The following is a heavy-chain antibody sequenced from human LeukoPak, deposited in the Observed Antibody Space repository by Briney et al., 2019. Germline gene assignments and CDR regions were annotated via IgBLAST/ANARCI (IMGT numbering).Heavy chain of an antibody. CDR3: AKDPSSPFGVVTYYFDY. CDR1: GFTFSSYG. D-gene: IGHD3-3*01. CDR2: IRYDGSNK. Sequence: GGSLRLSCAASGFTFSSYGMHWVCQAPGKGLEWVAFIRYDGSNKYYADSVKGRFTISRDNSKNTLYLQMNSLRAEDTAVYYCAKDPSSPFGVVTYYFDYWGQGTLVTVSS. V-gene: IGHV3-30*02. J-gene: IGHJ4*02.